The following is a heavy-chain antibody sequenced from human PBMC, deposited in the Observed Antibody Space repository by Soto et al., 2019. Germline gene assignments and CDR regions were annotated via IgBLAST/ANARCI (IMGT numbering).Heavy chain of an antibody. CDR2: IYYSGST. Sequence: SETLSLTCTVSGVSISSYYWSWIRQPPGKGLEWIGYIYYSGSTNYNPSLKSRVTISVDTSKNQFSLKLSSVTAADTAVYYCARDSVYCSGGSCYRPEYFQHWGQGTLVTVSS. D-gene: IGHD2-15*01. CDR3: ARDSVYCSGGSCYRPEYFQH. J-gene: IGHJ1*01. V-gene: IGHV4-59*01. CDR1: GVSISSYY.